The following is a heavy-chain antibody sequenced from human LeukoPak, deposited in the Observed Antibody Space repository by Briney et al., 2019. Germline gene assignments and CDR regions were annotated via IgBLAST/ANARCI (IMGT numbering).Heavy chain of an antibody. CDR2: MNPNSGNT. CDR1: GYTFTSYD. J-gene: IGHJ4*02. CDR3: ARDGIAAAGTDY. D-gene: IGHD6-13*01. Sequence: ASVKVSCKASGYTFTSYDINWVRQATGQGLEWMGWMNPNSGNTGYAQKFQGRVTMTRNTSISTAYMELSSLRSEDTAVYYCARDGIAAAGTDYWGQGTLVTVSS. V-gene: IGHV1-8*01.